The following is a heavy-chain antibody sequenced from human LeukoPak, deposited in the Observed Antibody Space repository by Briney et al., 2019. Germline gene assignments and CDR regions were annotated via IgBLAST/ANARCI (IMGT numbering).Heavy chain of an antibody. CDR1: GGSISSYY. Sequence: SETLSLTCTVSGGSISSYYWGWIRQPPGKGLEWIGYIYYSGTTNCNPSLKSRVTISVDTSKNQFSLKLSSVTAADTAVYYCARGVYIAAAQYGYWGQGTLVTVSS. D-gene: IGHD6-13*01. V-gene: IGHV4-59*01. J-gene: IGHJ4*02. CDR2: IYYSGTT. CDR3: ARGVYIAAAQYGY.